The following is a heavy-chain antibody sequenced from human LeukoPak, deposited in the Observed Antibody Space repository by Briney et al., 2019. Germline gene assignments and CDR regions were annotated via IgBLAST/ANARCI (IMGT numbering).Heavy chain of an antibody. CDR2: ISGSGGST. CDR3: AKAPVTSCRGAFCYPFDY. CDR1: GFTFSSYG. Sequence: GGSLRLSCAASGFTFSSYGMSWVRQAPGKGLEWVSAISGSGGSTYYADSVKGRFTISRDNAKNSLYLQMNSLRAEDAAVYYCAKAPVTSCRGAFCYPFDYWGQGTLVTVSS. J-gene: IGHJ4*02. D-gene: IGHD2-15*01. V-gene: IGHV3-23*01.